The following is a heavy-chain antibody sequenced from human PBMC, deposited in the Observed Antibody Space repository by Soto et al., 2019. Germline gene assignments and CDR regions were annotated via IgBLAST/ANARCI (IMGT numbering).Heavy chain of an antibody. CDR3: AREGVRGMDV. CDR2: MNPNSANT. D-gene: IGHD3-16*01. Sequence: QVQLVQSGAEVKKPGASVKVSCKASGYTFTSYDINWVRQATGQGLEWMGWMNPNSANTGYAQKFQGRVTMTRNTXXXXXXXXXXXXXXXDXAVXXXAREGVRGMDVWGQGTTVTVSS. J-gene: IGHJ6*02. V-gene: IGHV1-8*01. CDR1: GYTFTSYD.